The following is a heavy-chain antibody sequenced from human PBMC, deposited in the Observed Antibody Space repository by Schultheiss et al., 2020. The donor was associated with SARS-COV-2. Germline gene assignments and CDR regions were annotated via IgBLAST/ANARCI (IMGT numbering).Heavy chain of an antibody. V-gene: IGHV3-23*01. D-gene: IGHD3-10*01. CDR2: ISGSGGST. CDR1: GFTFSSYA. J-gene: IGHJ4*02. CDR3: ATHGSGSYKYYFEY. Sequence: GGSLRLSCAASGFTFSSYAMSWVRQAPGKGLEWVSAISGSGGSTYYADSVKGRFTISRDNSKNTLYLQMNSLRAEDTAVYYCATHGSGSYKYYFEYWGQGTLVTVSS.